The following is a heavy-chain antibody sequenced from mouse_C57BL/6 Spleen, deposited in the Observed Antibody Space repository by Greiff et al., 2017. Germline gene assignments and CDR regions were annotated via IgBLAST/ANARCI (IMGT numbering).Heavy chain of an antibody. Sequence: EVMLVESGGGLVQPGGSLSLSCAASGFTFTDYYMSWVRQPPGKALEWLGFIRNKANGYTTEYSASVKGRFTISRDNSQSILYLQMNALRAEDSATYYCAGSSGYYGSSYSDYWGQGTTLTVSS. D-gene: IGHD1-1*01. J-gene: IGHJ2*01. CDR1: GFTFTDYY. V-gene: IGHV7-3*01. CDR3: AGSSGYYGSSYSDY. CDR2: IRNKANGYTT.